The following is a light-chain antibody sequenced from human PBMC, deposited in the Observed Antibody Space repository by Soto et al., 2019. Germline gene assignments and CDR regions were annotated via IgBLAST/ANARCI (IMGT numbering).Light chain of an antibody. CDR3: QQYGGSPRT. CDR1: QSISSNF. V-gene: IGKV3-20*01. J-gene: IGKJ1*01. CDR2: GAS. Sequence: EIVLTQSPGTLSLSPGEGATLSCRASQSISSNFLAWYQQKRGQAPRLLIHGASNRATGIPDRFSGSGSGTDFPLTLTSLGPEDVAVYYCQQYGGSPRTFGQGTKVEV.